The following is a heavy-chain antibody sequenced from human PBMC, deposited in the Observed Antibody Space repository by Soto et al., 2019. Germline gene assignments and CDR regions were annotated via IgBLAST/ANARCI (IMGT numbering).Heavy chain of an antibody. J-gene: IGHJ4*02. V-gene: IGHV4-59*08. CDR2: IYYSGST. Sequence: SETLSLTCTVSGGSISSYYWSWIRQPPGKGLEWIGYIYYSGSTNYNPSLKSRVTISVDTSKNQFSLKLSSVTAADTAVYYCASSLAVARTGYFDYWGQGTLVTVSS. CDR1: GGSISSYY. CDR3: ASSLAVARTGYFDY. D-gene: IGHD6-19*01.